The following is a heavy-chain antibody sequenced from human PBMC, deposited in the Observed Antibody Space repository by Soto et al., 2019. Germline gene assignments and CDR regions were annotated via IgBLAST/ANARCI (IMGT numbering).Heavy chain of an antibody. Sequence: ASVKVSCKVSGYTLTELSMHWVRQAPGKGLEWMGGFDPEDGETIYAQKFQGRVTMTEDTSTDTAYMELSSLRSEDTAVYYCATVYCSGGSCYGVTLFDYWGQGTLVTVS. CDR2: FDPEDGET. CDR1: GYTLTELS. J-gene: IGHJ4*02. CDR3: ATVYCSGGSCYGVTLFDY. V-gene: IGHV1-24*01. D-gene: IGHD2-15*01.